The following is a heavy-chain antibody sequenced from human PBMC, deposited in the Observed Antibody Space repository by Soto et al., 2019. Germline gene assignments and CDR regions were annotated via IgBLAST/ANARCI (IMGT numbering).Heavy chain of an antibody. Sequence: GSVKVSCKSSLYPVTGYYIHFVRQAPGHGLEWTGWIKHNSGGSNSAQKFQGRVTMTRDTSISTAYMDLSSLRSDDTAVYYCATVRGSFNLGAFDIWGQGTMVTVSS. CDR1: LYPVTGYY. CDR3: ATVRGSFNLGAFDI. CDR2: IKHNSGGS. V-gene: IGHV1-2*02. J-gene: IGHJ3*02.